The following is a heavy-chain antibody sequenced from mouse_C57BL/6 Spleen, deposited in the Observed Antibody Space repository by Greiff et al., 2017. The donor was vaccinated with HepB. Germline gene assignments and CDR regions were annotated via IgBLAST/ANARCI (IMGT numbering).Heavy chain of an antibody. V-gene: IGHV1-26*01. D-gene: IGHD2-3*01. CDR1: GYTFTDYY. CDR2: INPNNGGT. J-gene: IGHJ3*01. Sequence: VQLQQSGPELVKPGASVKISCKASGYTFTDYYMNWVKQSHGKSLEWIGDINPNNGGTSYNQKFKGKATLTVDKSSSTAYMELRSLTSEDSAVYYCARSHDGYYFAWFAYWGQGTLVTVSA. CDR3: ARSHDGYYFAWFAY.